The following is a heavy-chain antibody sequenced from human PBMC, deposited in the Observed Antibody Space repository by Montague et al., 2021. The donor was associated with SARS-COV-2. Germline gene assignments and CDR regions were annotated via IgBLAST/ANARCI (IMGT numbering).Heavy chain of an antibody. D-gene: IGHD3-3*01. CDR3: SRHPSITIFGVVITPSWFYS. CDR2: ST. V-gene: IGHV4-39*01. Sequence: STYYNPSLKSRVTISVDTSKNQFSLKLSSVTAADTAVYYWSRHPSITIFGVVITPSWFYSWGKGTLVKVSS. J-gene: IGHJ5*01.